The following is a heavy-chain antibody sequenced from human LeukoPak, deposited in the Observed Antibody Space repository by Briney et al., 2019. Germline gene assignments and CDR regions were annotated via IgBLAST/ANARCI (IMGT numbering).Heavy chain of an antibody. D-gene: IGHD3-3*01. V-gene: IGHV4-34*01. CDR3: ARGTIPASFFDY. J-gene: IGHJ4*02. Sequence: SETLTLTCAVYGGSFSGYYWSWIRQPPGKELEWIGEINHSGSTNYNPSLKSRVTISVDTSKNQFSLKLSSVTAADTAVYYCARGTIPASFFDYWGQGTLVTVSS. CDR1: GGSFSGYY. CDR2: INHSGST.